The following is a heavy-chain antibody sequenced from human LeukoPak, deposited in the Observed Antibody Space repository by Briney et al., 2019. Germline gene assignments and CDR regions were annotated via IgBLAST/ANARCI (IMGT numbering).Heavy chain of an antibody. Sequence: GGSLRLSCQASAFTFSNYVMTWVRQAPGKGLEWVSAISASGENVYHADSVRGRFTISRDNTKNTLYLQIKGLRAEDTAVYYSAKSGSSTMTFDPVDFWGQGTVVTVSS. CDR2: ISASGENV. CDR3: AKSGSSTMTFDPVDF. V-gene: IGHV3-23*01. J-gene: IGHJ3*01. D-gene: IGHD5-12*01. CDR1: AFTFSNYV.